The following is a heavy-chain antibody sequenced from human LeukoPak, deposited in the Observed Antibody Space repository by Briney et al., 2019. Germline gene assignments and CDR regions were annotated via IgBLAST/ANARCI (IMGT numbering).Heavy chain of an antibody. V-gene: IGHV4-59*01. CDR2: VFYSGST. Sequence: SETLSLTCTVSGGSISNYYWSWIRQPPGKGLEWIGYVFYSGSTNYNPSLRSRVTISVDTSKNQFSLKRRSVTAADTAVYYWARAIVGATTRFDYWGQGTLVTVSS. CDR3: ARAIVGATTRFDY. D-gene: IGHD1-26*01. CDR1: GGSISNYY. J-gene: IGHJ4*02.